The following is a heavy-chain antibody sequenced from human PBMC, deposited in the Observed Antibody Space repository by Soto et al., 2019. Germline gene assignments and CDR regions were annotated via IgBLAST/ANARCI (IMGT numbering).Heavy chain of an antibody. CDR2: INHSGSRT. CDR3: ARCLRYARRRDDS. D-gene: IGHD3-16*01. J-gene: IGHJ4*02. CDR1: GGSFNDYF. V-gene: IGHV4-34*01. Sequence: QVQLQQWGAGLLKPSETLSLTCAVYGGSFNDYFWTWIRQPPGKGLEWIGEINHSGSRTIYNPSLKGRVMISVATALYHFSRKLASASAADTPWYSRARCLRYARRRDDSSGQVALVPFS.